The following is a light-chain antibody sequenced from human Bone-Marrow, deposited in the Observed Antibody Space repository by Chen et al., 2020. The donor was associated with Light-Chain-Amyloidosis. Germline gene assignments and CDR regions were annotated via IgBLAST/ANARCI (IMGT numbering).Light chain of an antibody. CDR3: QHYDNFPLCT. J-gene: IGKJ2*02. Sequence: DIQMTQSPSSLSASVGDRVTITCQASQDISNSLNWYQHKPGKAPRLLIYDASNLETGVPSRFSGSGSVTHFTLTISNLQPEDFATYYCQHYDNFPLCTFGQGTKVEMK. V-gene: IGKV1-33*01. CDR2: DAS. CDR1: QDISNS.